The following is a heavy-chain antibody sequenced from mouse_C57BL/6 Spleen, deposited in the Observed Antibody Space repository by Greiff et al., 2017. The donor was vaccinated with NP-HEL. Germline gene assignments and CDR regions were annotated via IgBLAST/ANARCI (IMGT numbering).Heavy chain of an antibody. D-gene: IGHD1-1*01. J-gene: IGHJ2*01. CDR2: ISYDGSN. CDR3: ARDFYITTVGGY. CDR1: GYSITSGYY. Sequence: EVQLQESGPGLVKPSQSLSLTCSVTGYSITSGYYWNWIRQLPGNKLEWMGYISYDGSNNYNPSLKNRISITRDTSKNQFFLKLNSVTTEDTATYYCARDFYITTVGGYWGQGTTLTVSS. V-gene: IGHV3-6*01.